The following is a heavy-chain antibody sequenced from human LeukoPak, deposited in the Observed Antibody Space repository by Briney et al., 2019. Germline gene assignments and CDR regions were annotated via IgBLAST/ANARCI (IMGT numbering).Heavy chain of an antibody. Sequence: GGSLRLSCAASGFTFSSYAMSWVRQAPGKGLEWVSAISGSGGSTYYADSVKGRFTISRDNSKNTLYLQMNSLRAGDTAVYYCAKDLLFVVVPAATGYNWFDPWGQGTLVTVSS. CDR1: GFTFSSYA. D-gene: IGHD2-2*01. J-gene: IGHJ5*02. V-gene: IGHV3-23*01. CDR2: ISGSGGST. CDR3: AKDLLFVVVPAATGYNWFDP.